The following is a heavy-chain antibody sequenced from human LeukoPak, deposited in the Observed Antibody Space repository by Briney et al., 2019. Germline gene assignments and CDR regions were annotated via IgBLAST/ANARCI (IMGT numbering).Heavy chain of an antibody. CDR3: ARASRSSDNWFDP. J-gene: IGHJ5*02. Sequence: SETLSLTCTVSGGSISSYYWSWIRQPPGKGLEWIGYIYYSGSTNYNPSLKSRVTISVDTSKNQFSLKLSSVTGADTAVYYCARASRSSDNWFDPWGQGTLVTVSS. CDR2: IYYSGST. CDR1: GGSISSYY. V-gene: IGHV4-59*01. D-gene: IGHD1-26*01.